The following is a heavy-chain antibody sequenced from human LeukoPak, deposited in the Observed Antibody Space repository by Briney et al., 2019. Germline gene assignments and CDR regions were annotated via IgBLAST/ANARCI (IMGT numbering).Heavy chain of an antibody. J-gene: IGHJ3*02. D-gene: IGHD3-16*01. CDR3: AKDIGGGRHAFDI. Sequence: QPGGSLRLSCAASGFTFDDYAMHWVRQAPGKGLEWVSGISWNSGSIGYADSVKGRFTISRDNAKNSLYLQMNSLRAEDTALYYCAKDIGGGRHAFDIWGQGTMVTVSS. CDR2: ISWNSGSI. V-gene: IGHV3-9*01. CDR1: GFTFDDYA.